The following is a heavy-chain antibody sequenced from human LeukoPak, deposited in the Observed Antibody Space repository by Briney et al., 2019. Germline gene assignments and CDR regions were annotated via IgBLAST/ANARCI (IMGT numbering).Heavy chain of an antibody. D-gene: IGHD6-13*01. CDR3: AGSPKYSSSWYEYFQR. Sequence: GGSLRLSCAASGFTFSSYAMHWVRQAPGKGLEWVVAISHDGSNKYHADSVKGRFTISRDNSKNTVYLQMNSLRAEDTAVYFCAGSPKYSSSWYEYFQRWGQGTLVTVSS. J-gene: IGHJ1*01. V-gene: IGHV3-30*01. CDR2: ISHDGSNK. CDR1: GFTFSSYA.